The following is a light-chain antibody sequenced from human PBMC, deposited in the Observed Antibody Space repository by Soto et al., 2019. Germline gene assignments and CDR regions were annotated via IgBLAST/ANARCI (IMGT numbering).Light chain of an antibody. CDR1: QSISTY. J-gene: IGKJ1*01. CDR2: RAS. V-gene: IGKV1-39*01. Sequence: DIQMTQSPSSLSASVGDRVTISCRASQSISTYLNWYQQKPGTAPRLLIYRASTVKTGVPPRFIGSGSGRAFTLTISSRRPHDIATYFCQHRYSSPPCTFGPGTKVEVK. CDR3: QHRYSSPPCT.